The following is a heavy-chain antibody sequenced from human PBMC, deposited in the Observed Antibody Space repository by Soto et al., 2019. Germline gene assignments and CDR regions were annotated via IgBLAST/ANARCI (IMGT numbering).Heavy chain of an antibody. D-gene: IGHD6-19*01. CDR1: GFTFSSYA. CDR3: AKDRTVDGNFDQ. J-gene: IGHJ4*02. V-gene: IGHV3-23*01. CDR2: ISGSGDNT. Sequence: GGSLRLSCAASGFTFSSYAMSWVRQAPGKGLEWVSVISGSGDNTYYVDSVKGRFTISRDNSKNTLYVQMNSLRAEDTAVYYCAKDRTVDGNFDQWGQGTLGTVSS.